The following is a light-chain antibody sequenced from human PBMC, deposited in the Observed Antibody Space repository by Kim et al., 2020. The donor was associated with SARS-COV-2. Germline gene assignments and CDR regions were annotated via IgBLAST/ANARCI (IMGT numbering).Light chain of an antibody. Sequence: GKTVTRPITRSRGSLCSNYVQWEQQAPGSAPTTVIYEDNQRPSGVPDRFSGSIDSSSNSASLTISGLKTEDEADYYCQSYDSSTVVFGGGTQLTVL. CDR2: EDN. V-gene: IGLV6-57*03. CDR1: RGSLCSNY. J-gene: IGLJ2*01. CDR3: QSYDSSTVV.